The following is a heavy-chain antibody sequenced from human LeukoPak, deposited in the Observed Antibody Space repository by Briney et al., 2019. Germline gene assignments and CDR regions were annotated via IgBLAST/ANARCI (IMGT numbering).Heavy chain of an antibody. CDR2: ISCGSSYI. Sequence: PGGSLRLSCAPSGFTFSSYNMNWVRQAPGKGLEWVSSISCGSSYIYYADSVKGRFTISRDNAKNSLYLQMNSLRAEDTALYYCARYGGNAFDVWGQGTMVTVPS. D-gene: IGHD4/OR15-4a*01. J-gene: IGHJ3*01. CDR3: ARYGGNAFDV. CDR1: GFTFSSYN. V-gene: IGHV3-21*01.